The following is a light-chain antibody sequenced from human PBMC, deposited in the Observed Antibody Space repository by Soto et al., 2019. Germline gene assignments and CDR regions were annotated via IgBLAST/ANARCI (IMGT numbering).Light chain of an antibody. CDR1: QSISSW. V-gene: IGKV1-5*01. CDR3: QQYDSYSWT. J-gene: IGKJ1*01. CDR2: DAS. Sequence: DIRVSQSPSTLSASIGDRVTITCRASQSISSWLAWYQQKPGKAPKLLIYDASSLESGVPSRFSGSGSGTEFTLTISSLQTDDFASYYCQQYDSYSWTFAQGTKV.